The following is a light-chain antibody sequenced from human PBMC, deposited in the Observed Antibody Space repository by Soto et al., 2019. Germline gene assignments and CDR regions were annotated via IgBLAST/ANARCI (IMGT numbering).Light chain of an antibody. CDR1: QSVSSF. J-gene: IGKJ1*01. CDR2: FAS. Sequence: EIVLTQSPATLSLSPGERATLSCRASQSVSSFLAWYQQRPGQAPRLLIYFASNRAAGVPPRFSGSGSGTDFTLTISSLEPEDFAVYSCQQYYRWPQTFGQGTKVDIK. CDR3: QQYYRWPQT. V-gene: IGKV3-11*01.